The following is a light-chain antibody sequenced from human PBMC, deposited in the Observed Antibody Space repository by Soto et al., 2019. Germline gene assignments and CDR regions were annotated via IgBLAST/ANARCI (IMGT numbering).Light chain of an antibody. J-gene: IGKJ1*01. Sequence: IQMTQSPSTLSASVGDRVAITCRASQSIGIWLAWHQQKPGKAPRFLIYKASTLESGVPSRFSGSGSGTEFTLTISSLQPEDFGSSSCQQNKDYSWTFGQGTKVEIK. CDR1: QSIGIW. CDR3: QQNKDYSWT. CDR2: KAS. V-gene: IGKV1-5*03.